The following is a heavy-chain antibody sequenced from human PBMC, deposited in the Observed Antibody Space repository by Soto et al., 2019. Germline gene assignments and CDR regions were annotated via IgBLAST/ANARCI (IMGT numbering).Heavy chain of an antibody. CDR1: GGSFSGYY. V-gene: IGHV4-34*01. Sequence: QVQLQQWGAGLLKPSETLSLTCAVYGGSFSGYYCSWIRQPPGKGLEWIGEINHSGSTNYNPSLKSRVPISVDTSKNQFSLKLSSVTAADTAVYYCARFSRSFNWFDPWGQGNLVNVS. D-gene: IGHD6-13*01. CDR3: ARFSRSFNWFDP. CDR2: INHSGST. J-gene: IGHJ5*02.